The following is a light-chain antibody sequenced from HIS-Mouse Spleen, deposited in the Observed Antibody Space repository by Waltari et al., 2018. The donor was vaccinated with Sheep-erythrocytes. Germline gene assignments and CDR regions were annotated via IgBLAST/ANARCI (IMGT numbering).Light chain of an antibody. CDR3: AAWDDSLSGNWV. Sequence: HSVLTPPPYASGTPGKRSPSPCSGTTPKFGNNYVNCNQQLPGTAPKLLIYRNNQRPSGVPDRFSGSKSGTSASLAISGLRSEDEADYYCAAWDDSLSGNWVFGGGTKLTVL. J-gene: IGLJ3*02. CDR1: TPKFGNNY. V-gene: IGLV1-47*01. CDR2: RNN.